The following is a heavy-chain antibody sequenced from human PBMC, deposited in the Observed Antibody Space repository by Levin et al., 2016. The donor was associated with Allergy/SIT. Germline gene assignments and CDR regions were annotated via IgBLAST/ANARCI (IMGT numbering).Heavy chain of an antibody. D-gene: IGHD3-22*01. J-gene: IGHJ2*01. CDR2: VYTSGSS. CDR1: GDSISNSY. CDR3: ARDSSSGQAPYPDWYFDL. Sequence: SETLSLTCNVSGDSISNSYWSWIRQPAGKGLEWIGRVYTSGSSNYNPSLRSRVTMSLDTSNNQFSLKLTSVTAADTAVYYCARDSSSGQAPYPDWYFDLWGRGALVRVSS. V-gene: IGHV4-4*07.